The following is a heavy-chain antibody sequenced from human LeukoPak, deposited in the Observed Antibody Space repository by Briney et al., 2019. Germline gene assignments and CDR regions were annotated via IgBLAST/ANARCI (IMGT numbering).Heavy chain of an antibody. CDR3: ARGRYCSGGSCWRGMDV. Sequence: GGSVTLLCAACGFTYSEYYMRCMREAPGKGLEWVSYISSRSSYTKYADSVKGRFTISRDNAKNSLYLQIHSLRAEDTAVYYCARGRYCSGGSCWRGMDVWGQGTTVTVSS. J-gene: IGHJ6*02. CDR1: GFTYSEYY. CDR2: ISSRSSYT. D-gene: IGHD2-15*01. V-gene: IGHV3-11*06.